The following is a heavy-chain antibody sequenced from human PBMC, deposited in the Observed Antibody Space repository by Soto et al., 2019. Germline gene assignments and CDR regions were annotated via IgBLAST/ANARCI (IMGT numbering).Heavy chain of an antibody. Sequence: SETLSLTCAVYGGSFSGYYWSWIRQPPGKGLEWIGEINHSGSTNYNPSLKSRVTISVDTSKNQFSLKLSSVTAADTAVYYCARTPPLHSTVTNLYAYYFDSWGQGTLVTVSS. V-gene: IGHV4-34*01. J-gene: IGHJ4*02. CDR3: ARTPPLHSTVTNLYAYYFDS. CDR2: INHSGST. D-gene: IGHD4-17*01. CDR1: GGSFSGYY.